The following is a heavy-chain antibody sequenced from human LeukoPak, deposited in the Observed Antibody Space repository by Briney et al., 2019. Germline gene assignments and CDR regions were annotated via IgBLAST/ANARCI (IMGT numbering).Heavy chain of an antibody. Sequence: GGSLRLSCAASGFTFSSYGMHWVRQAPDKGLEWVAFIRYDGSNKYYADSVKGRFTISRDNSKNTLYLQMNSLRAEDTAVYYCAKDSRVRGVIISHYYYGMDVWGQGTTVTVSS. D-gene: IGHD3-10*01. J-gene: IGHJ6*02. CDR2: IRYDGSNK. V-gene: IGHV3-30*02. CDR1: GFTFSSYG. CDR3: AKDSRVRGVIISHYYYGMDV.